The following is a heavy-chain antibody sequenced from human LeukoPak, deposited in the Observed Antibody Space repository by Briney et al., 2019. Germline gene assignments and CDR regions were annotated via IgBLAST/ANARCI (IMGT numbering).Heavy chain of an antibody. J-gene: IGHJ4*02. Sequence: GVSLRLSCAASGFIFSSCAMRWVRQARGKGLECVTGISGSGGSTYYADSVKGRFTISRDNSKSTLYVQMNGLRAEDTAVYYCAKGRGYSSEGPGYWGQGTLVTVSS. D-gene: IGHD4-11*01. CDR1: GFIFSSCA. CDR3: AKGRGYSSEGPGY. V-gene: IGHV3-23*01. CDR2: ISGSGGST.